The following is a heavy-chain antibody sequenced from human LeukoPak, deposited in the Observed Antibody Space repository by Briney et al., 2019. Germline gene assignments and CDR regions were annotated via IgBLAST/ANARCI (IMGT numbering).Heavy chain of an antibody. Sequence: SETLSLTCSVSGGSISSRNCYWGWIRQPPGKGLEWIGSIYYTGTTYYNPSLKSRLTISVDTSENQFSLHLTSVTAADTAVYFCARVTRWAGLDFWGQGTLATVSS. CDR3: ARVTRWAGLDF. CDR1: GGSISSRNCY. V-gene: IGHV4-39*07. D-gene: IGHD2-21*02. CDR2: IYYTGTT. J-gene: IGHJ4*02.